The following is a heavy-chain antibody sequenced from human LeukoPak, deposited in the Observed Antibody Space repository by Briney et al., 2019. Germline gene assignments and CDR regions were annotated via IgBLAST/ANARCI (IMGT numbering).Heavy chain of an antibody. J-gene: IGHJ4*02. D-gene: IGHD3-9*01. Sequence: GGSLRFSCSASGFTFTTYTMYWVRQAPGKGLEYVSVINGDGRNTYYADSVKGRFTISRDNSKNTLYLQMSSLRAEDTAVYYCVGDQVDDTGYLRWGQGTRVTVSA. CDR1: GFTFTTYT. CDR2: INGDGRNT. V-gene: IGHV3-64D*06. CDR3: VGDQVDDTGYLR.